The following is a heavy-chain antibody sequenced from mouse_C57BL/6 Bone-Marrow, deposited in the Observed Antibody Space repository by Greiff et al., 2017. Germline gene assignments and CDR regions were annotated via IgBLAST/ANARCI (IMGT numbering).Heavy chain of an antibody. V-gene: IGHV14-4*01. Sequence: EVQLQQSGAELVRPGASVKLSCTASGFNIKDDYMHWVKQRPEQGLEWIGWIDPENGDTEYASNFQGKATITADTSSKTAYLQLSSLTSEDTAVYYCTTTYDYDDGFAYWGQGTLVTVSA. CDR1: GFNIKDDY. J-gene: IGHJ3*01. CDR3: TTTYDYDDGFAY. CDR2: IDPENGDT. D-gene: IGHD2-4*01.